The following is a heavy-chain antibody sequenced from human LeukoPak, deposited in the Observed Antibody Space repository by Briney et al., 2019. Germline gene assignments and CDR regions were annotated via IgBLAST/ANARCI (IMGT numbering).Heavy chain of an antibody. CDR1: GGSISSYY. J-gene: IGHJ5*02. Sequence: PSETLSLTCTVSGGSISSYYWSWIRQPPGKGLEWIGYIYYSGSTNYNPSLKSRVTISVDTSKNQFSLKLSSVTAADTAVYYCARQIRAAAGSNSWFDPWGQGTLVTVSS. D-gene: IGHD6-13*01. V-gene: IGHV4-59*08. CDR2: IYYSGST. CDR3: ARQIRAAAGSNSWFDP.